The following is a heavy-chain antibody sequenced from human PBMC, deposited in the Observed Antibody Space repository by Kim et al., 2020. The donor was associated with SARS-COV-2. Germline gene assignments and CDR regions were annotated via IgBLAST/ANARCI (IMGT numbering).Heavy chain of an antibody. J-gene: IGHJ4*02. V-gene: IGHV3-23*01. Sequence: GGSLRLSCAASGFTFSSYAMSWVRQAPGKGLEWVSAISGSGGSTYYADSVKGRFTISRDNSKNTLYLQMNSLRAEDTAVYYCAKSPTGYSSGANLEIDYWGQGTLVTVSS. CDR1: GFTFSSYA. D-gene: IGHD6-19*01. CDR2: ISGSGGST. CDR3: AKSPTGYSSGANLEIDY.